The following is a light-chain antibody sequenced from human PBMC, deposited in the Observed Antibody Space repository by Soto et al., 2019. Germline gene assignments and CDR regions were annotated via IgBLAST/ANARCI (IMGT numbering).Light chain of an antibody. CDR2: EVS. CDR3: SSYTTTGTLV. V-gene: IGLV2-14*01. J-gene: IGLJ1*01. CDR1: SSDVGSYNY. Sequence: QSALTQPASVSGSPGQSITISCTGTSSDVGSYNYVSWYQQHPGKAPKLMIYEVSDWPSGVSNRFSGSKSDNTASLTISGLQAEDEADYYCSSYTTTGTLVFGTGTKLTVL.